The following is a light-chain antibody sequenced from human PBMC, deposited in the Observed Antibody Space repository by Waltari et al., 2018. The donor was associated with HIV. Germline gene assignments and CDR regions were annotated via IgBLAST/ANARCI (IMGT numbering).Light chain of an antibody. CDR2: LNSDGSH. CDR3: QTWGTGIRV. V-gene: IGLV4-69*01. Sequence: QLVLTQSPSASASLGASAKLTCTLSSGHSSYAIAWPQQQPEKGPRYLMKLNSDGSHSKGDGIPDRFSGSSSGAERYLTISSLQSEDEADYYCQTWGTGIRVFGGGTKLTVL. J-gene: IGLJ3*02. CDR1: SGHSSYA.